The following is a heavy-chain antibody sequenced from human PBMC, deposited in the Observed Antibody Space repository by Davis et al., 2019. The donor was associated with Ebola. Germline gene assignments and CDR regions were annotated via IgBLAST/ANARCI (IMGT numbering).Heavy chain of an antibody. J-gene: IGHJ3*02. D-gene: IGHD1-26*01. Sequence: PSETLSLTCTVSGGSISSYYWSWIRQPPGKGLEWIGYIYYSGSTYYNPSLKSRVTISVDTSKNQFSLKLSSVTAADTAVYYCLVGAIWGQGTMVTVSS. CDR3: LVGAI. CDR2: IYYSGST. CDR1: GGSISSYY. V-gene: IGHV4-59*01.